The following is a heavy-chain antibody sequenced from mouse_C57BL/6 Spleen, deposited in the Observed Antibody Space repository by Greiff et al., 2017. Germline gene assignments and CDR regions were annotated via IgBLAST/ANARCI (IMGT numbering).Heavy chain of an antibody. CDR1: GYSFTGYY. D-gene: IGHD1-1*01. Sequence: EVQLQQSGPELVKPGASVKISCKASGYSFTGYYMNWVKQSPEKSLEWIGEINPSTGGTTYNQKFKAKATLTVDKSSSTAYMQLKSLTSEDSAVYYCASITTVNWYFDVWGTGTTVTVSS. J-gene: IGHJ1*03. CDR2: INPSTGGT. CDR3: ASITTVNWYFDV. V-gene: IGHV1-42*01.